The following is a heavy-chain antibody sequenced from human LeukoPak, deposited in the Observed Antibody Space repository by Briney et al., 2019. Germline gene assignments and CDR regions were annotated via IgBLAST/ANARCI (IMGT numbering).Heavy chain of an antibody. D-gene: IGHD3-10*01. CDR2: ISYSGSI. CDR3: ARDRYYYGSGSWGYFDY. CDR1: GDSISSYS. V-gene: IGHV4-59*01. J-gene: IGHJ4*02. Sequence: SETLSLTCTVSGDSISSYSWGWIRQPPGKGLEWIAYISYSGSINYNPSLKSRVTISVDTSKNQFSLKLSSVTAADTAMYYCARDRYYYGSGSWGYFDYWGQGTLVTVSS.